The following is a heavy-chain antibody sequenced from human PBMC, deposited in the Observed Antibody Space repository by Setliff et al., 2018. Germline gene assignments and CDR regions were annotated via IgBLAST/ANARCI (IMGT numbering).Heavy chain of an antibody. CDR3: ARASRFGTIVYRGDYYMDV. D-gene: IGHD3-10*01. J-gene: IGHJ6*03. Sequence: GGSLRLSCAASGFTFSSYDIHWVRQVPGKGLEWVAIIWNDGTNKYYADSVKGRFTISRDNSKNTLYLQMNSLRAEDTAVDYCARASRFGTIVYRGDYYMDVWGKGTTVTVSS. CDR2: IWNDGTNK. V-gene: IGHV3-33*01. CDR1: GFTFSSYD.